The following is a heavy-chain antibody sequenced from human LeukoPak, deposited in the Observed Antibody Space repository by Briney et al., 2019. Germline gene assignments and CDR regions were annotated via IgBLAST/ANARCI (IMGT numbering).Heavy chain of an antibody. Sequence: PSETLSLTCAVSGDSLSGYYWSWIRQPAGKGLEWIGRIYSSGSTNYNPSLKSRVTMSVDTSKNHFSLRLTSVTAADTAVYYCTRDRYSLSNWSPGTLVTVAS. J-gene: IGHJ4*02. D-gene: IGHD6-13*01. CDR3: TRDRYSLSN. CDR1: GDSLSGYY. V-gene: IGHV4-4*07. CDR2: IYSSGST.